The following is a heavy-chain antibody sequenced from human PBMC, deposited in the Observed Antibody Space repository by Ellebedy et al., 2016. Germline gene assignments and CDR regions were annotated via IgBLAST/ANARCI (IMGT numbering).Heavy chain of an antibody. CDR3: ARGIVRPDTGMVYSYYYYMDV. CDR1: GGSFSGYY. CDR2: INHSGST. D-gene: IGHD5-18*01. J-gene: IGHJ6*03. Sequence: SETLSLTCGVYGGSFSGYYWSWIRQPPGKGPEWIGQINHSGSTNYNPSLKSGVTISIDTSKNQFSLKMSSVTAADTAVYFCARGIVRPDTGMVYSYYYYMDVWGEGTTVTVSS. V-gene: IGHV4-34*01.